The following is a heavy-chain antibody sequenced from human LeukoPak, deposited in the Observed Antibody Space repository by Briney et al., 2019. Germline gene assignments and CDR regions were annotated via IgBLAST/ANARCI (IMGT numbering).Heavy chain of an antibody. CDR1: GGAITSHY. Sequence: SETLSLTCSISGGAITSHYWTWIRQPPGKGLEWIGHFYNSGGAKYNSSLKSRVAISVDTSKNQFFLSLSSLTTADTAVYYCARSRDAYNFYWFDSWGQGTRVTVSS. CDR3: ARSRDAYNFYWFDS. J-gene: IGHJ5*01. V-gene: IGHV4-4*07. CDR2: FYNSGGA. D-gene: IGHD5-24*01.